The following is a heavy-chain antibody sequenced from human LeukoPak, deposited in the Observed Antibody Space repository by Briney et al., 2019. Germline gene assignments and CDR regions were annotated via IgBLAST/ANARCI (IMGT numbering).Heavy chain of an antibody. D-gene: IGHD6-19*01. CDR3: ASTIAVAGIRSWGSFDP. CDR1: GFNFNTFW. CDR2: IKEDGSEE. Sequence: GGSLRLSCAASGFNFNTFWMTWVRQAPGKGLEWVANIKEDGSEEYYVDSVKGRFTISRDNAKNSLYLQMNSLRVEDTALYYCASTIAVAGIRSWGSFDPWGQGTLVIVSS. V-gene: IGHV3-7*03. J-gene: IGHJ5*02.